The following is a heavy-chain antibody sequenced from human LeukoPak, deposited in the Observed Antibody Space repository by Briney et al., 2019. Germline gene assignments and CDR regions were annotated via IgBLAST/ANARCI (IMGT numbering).Heavy chain of an antibody. CDR1: GFTVSSAY. D-gene: IGHD6-19*01. CDR3: AKTWGSSAWQPLDY. V-gene: IGHV3-53*01. Sequence: PGGSLRLSCAASGFTVSSAYMTWVRQAPGKGLEWVSVISNSGTTYYADSVKGRFTISRDNSKNTLYLQMNSLRAEDTAVYYCAKTWGSSAWQPLDYWGQGTLVTVSS. CDR2: ISNSGTT. J-gene: IGHJ4*02.